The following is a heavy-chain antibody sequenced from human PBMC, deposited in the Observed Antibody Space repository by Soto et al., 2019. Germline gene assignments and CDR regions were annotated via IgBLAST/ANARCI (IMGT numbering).Heavy chain of an antibody. CDR1: GGSFSGYY. V-gene: IGHV4-34*01. CDR2: INHSGST. D-gene: IGHD6-19*01. CDR3: ARRVSSGWYYAGWFDP. Sequence: QVQLQQWGAGLLKPSETLSLTCAVYGGSFSGYYWSWIRQPPGKGLEWIGEINHSGSTNYNPSLKSRVTISVDTSKNQFSLKLSSVTAADTAVYYCARRVSSGWYYAGWFDPWGQGTLVAVSS. J-gene: IGHJ5*02.